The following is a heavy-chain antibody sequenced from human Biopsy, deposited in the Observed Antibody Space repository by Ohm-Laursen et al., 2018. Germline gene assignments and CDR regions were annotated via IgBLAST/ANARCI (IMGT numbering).Heavy chain of an antibody. J-gene: IGHJ6*02. D-gene: IGHD5-12*01. CDR2: IYYDGIT. Sequence: SETLSLTCAVSGYSVTNDYYWGWIRQPPGKGLEWIGNIYYDGITHYNPSLKSRVAMSVDTSKNQFSLRLTSVTAADTAVYYCARVAGGYAYYYGMDVWGLGTTVTISS. V-gene: IGHV4-38-2*01. CDR3: ARVAGGYAYYYGMDV. CDR1: GYSVTNDYY.